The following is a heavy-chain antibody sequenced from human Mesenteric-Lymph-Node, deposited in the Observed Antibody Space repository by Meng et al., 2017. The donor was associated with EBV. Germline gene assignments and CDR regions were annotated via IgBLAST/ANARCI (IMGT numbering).Heavy chain of an antibody. CDR3: ARDRGYSSSCDH. CDR2: MNPNNGNT. CDR1: GYAFNNFD. V-gene: IGHV1-8*01. D-gene: IGHD2-2*01. Sequence: QVQVVQSGATVKKPGASVKVSCKAAGYAFNNFDIIWVRQATGQGLEWMGWMNPNNGNTGYAQKFQGRVTMTRNSAISTAYMELSSLTSEDTALYYCARDRGYSSSCDHWGQESLVTVSS. J-gene: IGHJ4*02.